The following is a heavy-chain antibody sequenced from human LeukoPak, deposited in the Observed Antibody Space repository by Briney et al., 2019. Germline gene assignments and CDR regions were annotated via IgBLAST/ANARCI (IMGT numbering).Heavy chain of an antibody. J-gene: IGHJ4*02. CDR2: INLNNGDT. V-gene: IGHV1-2*02. CDR1: GYTFTEYY. Sequence: ASVKVSCKSSGYTFTEYYIHWVRQAPGQGLKWMGWINLNNGDTKYTQKFQGRVTMTRDTSITTAYMELSRLTSDDTAVYYCARGSPYVVPAATREMFYFDYWGQGTLVTVSS. D-gene: IGHD2-2*01. CDR3: ARGSPYVVPAATREMFYFDY.